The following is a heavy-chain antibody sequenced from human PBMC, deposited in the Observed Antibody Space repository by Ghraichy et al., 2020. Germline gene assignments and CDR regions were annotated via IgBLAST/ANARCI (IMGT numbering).Heavy chain of an antibody. CDR1: GASISSYN. Sequence: ETLSLTCTVSGASISSYNWSWIRQPAGKGLEWIGRIYPSGNTNYNPSLKSRVTMSVDTSKNQFSLKLNSVTAADTAVYYCARDRPKNFDYWGQGALVTVSS. CDR2: IYPSGNT. CDR3: ARDRPKNFDY. D-gene: IGHD6-6*01. J-gene: IGHJ4*02. V-gene: IGHV4-4*07.